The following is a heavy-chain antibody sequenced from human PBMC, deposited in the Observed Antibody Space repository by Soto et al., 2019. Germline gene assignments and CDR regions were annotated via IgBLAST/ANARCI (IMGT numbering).Heavy chain of an antibody. CDR2: ISAYNGNT. D-gene: IGHD3-3*01. CDR3: ARPRSNYDFWSGPPAGAFDI. V-gene: IGHV1-18*01. CDR1: GYTFTRYC. Sequence: ASVKVSCKASGYTFTRYCISWVRQAPGQGLEWMGWISAYNGNTNYAQKLQGRVTMTTDTSTSTAYMELRSLRSDDTAVYYCARPRSNYDFWSGPPAGAFDIWGQGTMVTVSS. J-gene: IGHJ3*02.